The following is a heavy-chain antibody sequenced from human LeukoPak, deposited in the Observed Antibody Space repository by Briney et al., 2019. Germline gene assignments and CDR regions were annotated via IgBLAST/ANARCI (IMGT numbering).Heavy chain of an antibody. Sequence: GGSLRLSCAASGFPFDRYWMSGVHLAPGKGLEWVANIKHDGSEKTFVDSVKGRFTISRDNAENSLYLQMNSLRAEDTAVYYCARQPIYEAYFDFWGQGTLVTVSS. CDR3: ARQPIYEAYFDF. CDR1: GFPFDRYW. D-gene: IGHD3-16*01. J-gene: IGHJ4*02. V-gene: IGHV3-7*01. CDR2: IKHDGSEK.